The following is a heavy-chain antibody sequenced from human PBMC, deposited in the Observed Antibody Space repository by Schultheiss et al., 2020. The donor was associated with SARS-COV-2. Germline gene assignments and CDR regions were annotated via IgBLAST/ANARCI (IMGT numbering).Heavy chain of an antibody. J-gene: IGHJ4*02. D-gene: IGHD3-3*01. CDR3: ARGGETIFGVVTILRY. Sequence: GGSLRLSCVASGFTFSTYGMSWVRQAPGKGLEWVSGISGSGGSTYYADSVKGRFTISRDNSKNTLYLQMNSLRAEDTAVYYCARGGETIFGVVTILRYWGQGTLVTVSS. V-gene: IGHV3-23*01. CDR1: GFTFSTYG. CDR2: ISGSGGST.